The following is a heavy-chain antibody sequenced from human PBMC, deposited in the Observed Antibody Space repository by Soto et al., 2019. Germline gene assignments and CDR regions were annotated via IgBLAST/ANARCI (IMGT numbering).Heavy chain of an antibody. D-gene: IGHD2-2*01. V-gene: IGHV3-15*01. Sequence: GGSLRLSCAASGFSFRNAWMSWVRQAPGKGLEWVGHIKSQGDGGTRDYAAPVKGRFTISRDDSKNTLFLQMNSLKNEDTAVYFCTTDLQAYCDGTTCYAGNYYYDDMDVWGQGTTVSVSS. CDR2: IKSQGDGGTR. J-gene: IGHJ6*02. CDR1: GFSFRNAW. CDR3: TTDLQAYCDGTTCYAGNYYYDDMDV.